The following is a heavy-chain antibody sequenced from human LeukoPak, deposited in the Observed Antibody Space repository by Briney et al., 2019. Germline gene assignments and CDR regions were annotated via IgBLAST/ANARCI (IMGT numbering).Heavy chain of an antibody. Sequence: GASVKVSCKASGYTFSRCGISWVRQAPGQGLEWMGGINIYNGNTNYAQKLQGRVTITTDISTSTAYMELRSLRSDDTAVYYCARDPVKYYYDTSGSNFDYWGQGTLVTVSS. CDR1: GYTFSRCG. D-gene: IGHD3-22*01. CDR3: ARDPVKYYYDTSGSNFDY. V-gene: IGHV1-18*01. J-gene: IGHJ4*02. CDR2: INIYNGNT.